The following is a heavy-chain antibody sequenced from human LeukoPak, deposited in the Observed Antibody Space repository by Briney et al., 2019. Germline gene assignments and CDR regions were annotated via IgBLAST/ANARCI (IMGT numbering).Heavy chain of an antibody. CDR1: GGTFSSYA. CDR3: ARERLVATIIYYYYGMDV. Sequence: SVKVSCKGSGGTFSSYAISWVRRAPGQGLEWRGRMIAILGIANYAQKFQGRVTITADKSTSTAYMELSSLRSEDTAVYYCARERLVATIIYYYYGMDVWGQGTTVTVSS. CDR2: MIAILGIA. V-gene: IGHV1-69*04. D-gene: IGHD5-12*01. J-gene: IGHJ6*02.